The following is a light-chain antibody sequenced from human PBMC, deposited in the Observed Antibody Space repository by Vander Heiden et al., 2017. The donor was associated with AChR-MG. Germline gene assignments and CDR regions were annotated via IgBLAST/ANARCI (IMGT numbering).Light chain of an antibody. J-gene: IGLJ2*01. CDR2: KDS. CDR3: QSADSSGTWSGV. V-gene: IGLV3-25*03. Sequence: SYELTQPPSVSVSPGQTARITCSGDALSKQYAYWYQQKPGQAPVLVIYKDSERPSGIPERFSGSSSGTTVTLTISGVQAEDEADYYCQSADSSGTWSGVFGGGTKLTVL. CDR1: ALSKQY.